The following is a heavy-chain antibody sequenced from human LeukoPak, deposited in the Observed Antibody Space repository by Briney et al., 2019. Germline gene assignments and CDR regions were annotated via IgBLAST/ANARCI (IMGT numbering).Heavy chain of an antibody. Sequence: GGSLRLSCAASGFSFNSHSMNWVRQAPGQGLEWVSIIYSGGSTYYADSVKGRFTISRDNSKNTLYLQMNSLRVEDTAVYYCAREGGPYRPLDYSGQGTLVTVAS. CDR1: GFSFNSHS. J-gene: IGHJ4*02. V-gene: IGHV3-53*01. CDR2: IYSGGST. CDR3: AREGGPYRPLDY.